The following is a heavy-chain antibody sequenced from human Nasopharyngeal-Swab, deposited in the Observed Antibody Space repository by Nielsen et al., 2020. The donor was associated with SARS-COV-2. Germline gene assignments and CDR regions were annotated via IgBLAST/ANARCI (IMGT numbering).Heavy chain of an antibody. D-gene: IGHD3-10*01. Sequence: LVWVAVISYDGSNKYYADSVKGRFTISRDNSKNTLYLQMNSLRAEDTAVYYCAKLDMVRGVIITSYAFDIWGQGTMVTVSS. J-gene: IGHJ3*02. CDR2: ISYDGSNK. CDR3: AKLDMVRGVIITSYAFDI. V-gene: IGHV3-30*18.